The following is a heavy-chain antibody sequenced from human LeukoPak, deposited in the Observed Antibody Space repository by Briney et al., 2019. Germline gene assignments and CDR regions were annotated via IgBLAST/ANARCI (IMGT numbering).Heavy chain of an antibody. CDR3: AKGDNYKPLYFDN. CDR2: IWYDRSKK. CDR1: GFTFSSYA. V-gene: IGHV3-33*04. J-gene: IGHJ4*02. D-gene: IGHD1-20*01. Sequence: GRSLRLSCAASGFTFSSYAMHWVRQAPGKGLEWVAVIWYDRSKKFYADSVEGRFTISSDNSKNTLFLQMNSLRDEDTAVYYCAKGDNYKPLYFDNWGQGSLVTVTA.